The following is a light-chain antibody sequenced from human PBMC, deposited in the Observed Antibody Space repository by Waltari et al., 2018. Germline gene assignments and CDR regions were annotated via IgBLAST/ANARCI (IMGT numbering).Light chain of an antibody. V-gene: IGLV1-36*01. Sequence: SVLTQPPSVSEAPRQRVTISCSGSSAHIGRNGVNWYQQVPGKAPKLLIYFDDLLPSGVSDRFSASKSGTSASLAISGLQSDDEADYYCSVWDASVNGVIFGGGTRLTVL. CDR1: SAHIGRNG. CDR2: FDD. CDR3: SVWDASVNGVI. J-gene: IGLJ2*01.